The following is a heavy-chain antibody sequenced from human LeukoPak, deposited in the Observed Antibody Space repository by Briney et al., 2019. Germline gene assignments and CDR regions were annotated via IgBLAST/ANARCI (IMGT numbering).Heavy chain of an antibody. CDR3: ARYCSGGSCLNWFDP. Sequence: PGGSLRLSCAASGFTFSSYWMSWVRQAPGKGLEWVANIKQDGSEKYYVDSVKGRFTISRDNAKNSLYLQMNSLGAEDTAVYYCARYCSGGSCLNWFDPWGQGTLVTVSS. J-gene: IGHJ5*02. V-gene: IGHV3-7*01. D-gene: IGHD2-15*01. CDR2: IKQDGSEK. CDR1: GFTFSSYW.